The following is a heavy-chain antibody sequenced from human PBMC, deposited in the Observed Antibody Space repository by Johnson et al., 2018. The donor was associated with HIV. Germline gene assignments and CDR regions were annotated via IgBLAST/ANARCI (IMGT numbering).Heavy chain of an antibody. Sequence: QVQLVESGGGVVQPGRSLRLSCTASAFTFSNYAMHWVRQAPGKGLEWVAVISYDGSSKYYAESLKGRITISRDNSMNTLYLQMNSLRAEETAIYYCATFGYSTGWIVTDDGFDVWGQGTLVTVSS. CDR1: AFTFSNYA. J-gene: IGHJ3*01. D-gene: IGHD2-8*02. CDR2: ISYDGSSK. V-gene: IGHV3-30-3*01. CDR3: ATFGYSTGWIVTDDGFDV.